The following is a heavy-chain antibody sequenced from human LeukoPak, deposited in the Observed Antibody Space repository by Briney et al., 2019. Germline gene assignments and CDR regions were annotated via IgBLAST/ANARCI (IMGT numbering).Heavy chain of an antibody. J-gene: IGHJ6*03. Sequence: SVKVSCKASGGTFSRYAISWVRQAPGQGLEWMGGIIPVFGTANYAQKFQGRVTIIADKSTSTAYMELSSLRSEDTAVYYCASEVAARPGYYYMDVWGKGTTVTVSS. D-gene: IGHD6-6*01. V-gene: IGHV1-69*06. CDR1: GGTFSRYA. CDR3: ASEVAARPGYYYMDV. CDR2: IIPVFGTA.